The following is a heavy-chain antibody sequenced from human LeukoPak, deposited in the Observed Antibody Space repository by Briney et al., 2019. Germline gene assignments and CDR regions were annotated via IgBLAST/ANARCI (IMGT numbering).Heavy chain of an antibody. D-gene: IGHD3-3*01. J-gene: IGHJ6*03. CDR1: GFTFSRNY. V-gene: IGHV3-66*02. Sequence: GGSLRLSCAASGFTFSRNYMRWVRQAPGKGLEWVSVIYSGGSTYYAASVKGRFTISRDNSKNTLYLQMNSLRAEDTAVYYCARDRAPGVYDFWSGNYMDVWGKGTTVTVSS. CDR2: IYSGGST. CDR3: ARDRAPGVYDFWSGNYMDV.